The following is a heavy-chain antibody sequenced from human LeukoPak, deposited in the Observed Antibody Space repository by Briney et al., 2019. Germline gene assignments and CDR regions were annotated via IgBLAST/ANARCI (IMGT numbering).Heavy chain of an antibody. J-gene: IGHJ4*02. CDR1: GGSIRSYY. CDR2: IYYSGNT. V-gene: IGHV4-59*01. CDR3: ATDNSYGSGSYYT. D-gene: IGHD3-10*01. Sequence: SETLSLTCTGSGGSIRSYYWNWIRHPPRKGLEWIVYIYYSGNTNYNPSLKSRVTISVDTSKNQFSLKLSSVTAADTAVYYCATDNSYGSGSYYTWGQGTLVTVSS.